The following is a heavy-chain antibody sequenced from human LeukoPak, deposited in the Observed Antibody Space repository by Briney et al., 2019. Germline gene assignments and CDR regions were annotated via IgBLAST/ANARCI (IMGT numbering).Heavy chain of an antibody. J-gene: IGHJ5*02. Sequence: PSETLSLTCAVYGGSFSGYYWSWIRQPPGRGLEWIGEINHSGSTNYNPSLKSRVTISVDTSKNQFSLKLSSVTAADTAVYYCAMFPSSRGWFDPWGQGTLVTVSS. D-gene: IGHD6-13*01. CDR3: AMFPSSRGWFDP. CDR2: INHSGST. CDR1: GGSFSGYY. V-gene: IGHV4-34*01.